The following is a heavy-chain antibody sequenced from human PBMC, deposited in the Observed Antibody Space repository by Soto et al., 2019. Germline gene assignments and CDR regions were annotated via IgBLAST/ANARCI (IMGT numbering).Heavy chain of an antibody. CDR3: ATPSLFDYDSSGSNWFDP. J-gene: IGHJ5*02. V-gene: IGHV1-18*04. CDR1: GYTFTSYG. Sequence: QVQLVQSGAEVKKPGASVKVSCKASGYTFTSYGISWVRQAPGQGLEWMGWISAYNGGTNYAQKFQGRVTMTRDTSISTAYMELSRLRSDDTAVYYCATPSLFDYDSSGSNWFDPWGQGTLVTVSS. D-gene: IGHD3-22*01. CDR2: ISAYNGGT.